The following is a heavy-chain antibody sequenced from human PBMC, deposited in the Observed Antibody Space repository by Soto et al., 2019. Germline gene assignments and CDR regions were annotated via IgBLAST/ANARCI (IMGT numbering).Heavy chain of an antibody. CDR2: IGSSDT. CDR1: GFTFNIYA. CDR3: ATWYSYGYD. J-gene: IGHJ4*02. D-gene: IGHD5-18*01. V-gene: IGHV3-23*01. Sequence: GGSLRLSCAASGFTFNIYAMSWVRQAPGKGLEWVSSIGSSDTYYADSVKGRFTVSRDNSRSTLFLQMNSLRAEDTAVYYCATWYSYGYDWGQGTLVTVSS.